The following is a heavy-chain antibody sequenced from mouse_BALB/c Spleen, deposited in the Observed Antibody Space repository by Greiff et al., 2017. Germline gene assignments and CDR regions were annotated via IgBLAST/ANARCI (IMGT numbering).Heavy chain of an antibody. CDR3: ASLGQGPWFAY. Sequence: EVQVVESGGGLVQPGGSLRLSCATSGITFIDYYMSWVRQPPGEAPEWLGFIRNKLNGYTTEYSASVKGRFTISRDNSQSILYLQMNTLRAEDSATYYCASLGQGPWFAYWGQGTLVTVSA. J-gene: IGHJ3*01. CDR1: GITFIDYY. CDR2: IRNKLNGYTT. V-gene: IGHV7-3*02. D-gene: IGHD4-1*01.